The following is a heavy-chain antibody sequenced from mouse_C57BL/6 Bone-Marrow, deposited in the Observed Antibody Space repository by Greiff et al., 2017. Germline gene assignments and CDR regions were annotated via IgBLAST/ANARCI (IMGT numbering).Heavy chain of an antibody. D-gene: IGHD2-3*01. CDR2: FYPGSGSI. Sequence: VQLQESGAELVKPGASVKLSCKASGYTFTEYTIHWVKQRSGQGLEWIGWFYPGSGSIKYNEKFKDKATLTADKSSSTVYMEISRLTSDDSAVYFCARHEEGGGYYVYAMDYWGQGTSVTVSS. CDR3: ARHEEGGGYYVYAMDY. CDR1: GYTFTEYT. J-gene: IGHJ4*01. V-gene: IGHV1-62-2*01.